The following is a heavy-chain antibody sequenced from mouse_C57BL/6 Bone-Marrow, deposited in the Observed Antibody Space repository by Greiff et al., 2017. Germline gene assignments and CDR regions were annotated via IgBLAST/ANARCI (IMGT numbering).Heavy chain of an antibody. D-gene: IGHD4-1*01. Sequence: EVKVVESGGGLVKPGASVKLSCAASGFTFSSSAMSWVHQTPEKRLEWVATISDGGSYTYYPDNVKGRFTISRDNAKNTLYLQMSHLKSEDTAMYFCAREWDGPGFAYWGQGTLVTVSA. CDR3: AREWDGPGFAY. J-gene: IGHJ3*01. CDR2: ISDGGSYT. V-gene: IGHV5-4*01. CDR1: GFTFSSSA.